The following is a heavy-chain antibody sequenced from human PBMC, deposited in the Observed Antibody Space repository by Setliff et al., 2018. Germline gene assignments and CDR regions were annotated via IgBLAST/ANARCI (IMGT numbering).Heavy chain of an antibody. CDR2: LYPNGNT. CDR3: AREDWNGNAFDI. J-gene: IGHJ3*02. Sequence: PSETLSLTCTVSGGSTNNYHWTWIRQPAGKGLEWIGRLYPNGNTNYNPSLKRRVNMSADNSKNNLSLRLKYVTAADTAVYYCAREDWNGNAFDIWGPGTMVTVSS. CDR1: GGSTNNYH. D-gene: IGHD1-1*01. V-gene: IGHV4-4*07.